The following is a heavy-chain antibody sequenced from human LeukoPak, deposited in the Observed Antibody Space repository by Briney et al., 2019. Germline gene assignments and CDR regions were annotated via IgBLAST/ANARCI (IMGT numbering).Heavy chain of an antibody. J-gene: IGHJ5*02. CDR3: AKGTGINHFHWFDP. CDR2: ISGCGSAT. Sequence: GGALALPWPASGFTFRRYVMKWVGPPPRKGLAGVSAISGCGSATYYADSVNGRFTISRDNSNHTLSLQMNSLRADDTALYYCAKGTGINHFHWFDPWGQGTLVTVSS. V-gene: IGHV3-23*01. CDR1: GFTFRRYV. D-gene: IGHD3/OR15-3a*01.